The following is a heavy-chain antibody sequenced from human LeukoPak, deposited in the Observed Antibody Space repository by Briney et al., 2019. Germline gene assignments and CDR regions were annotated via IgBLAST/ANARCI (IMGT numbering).Heavy chain of an antibody. CDR1: GYTFTGYY. CDR3: ARVFHSSTWVDAFDI. J-gene: IGHJ3*02. CDR2: INPNSGGT. V-gene: IGHV1-2*06. Sequence: ASVMVSCKASGYTFTGYYIHWVRQAPGQGLEWMGRINPNSGGTDYAQKFQGRVTMTRDTSTTTAYIELSSLTSDDTAVYYCARVFHSSTWVDAFDIWGQGTMVTVSS. D-gene: IGHD6-13*01.